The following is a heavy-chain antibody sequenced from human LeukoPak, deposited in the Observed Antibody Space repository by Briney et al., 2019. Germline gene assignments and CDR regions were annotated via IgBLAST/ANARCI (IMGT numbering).Heavy chain of an antibody. CDR3: ANPRGASGRRYSSSWYCFDY. Sequence: GGSLRLSCAASGFSFSNFAMSWVRQAPGKGLEWVSLIIGSSGDTFYADSVKGRFTISRGNSKNTLYLQMNSLRAEDTAVYYCANPRGASGRRYSSSWYCFDYWGQGTLVTVSS. V-gene: IGHV3-23*01. J-gene: IGHJ4*02. CDR1: GFSFSNFA. CDR2: IIGSSGDT. D-gene: IGHD6-13*01.